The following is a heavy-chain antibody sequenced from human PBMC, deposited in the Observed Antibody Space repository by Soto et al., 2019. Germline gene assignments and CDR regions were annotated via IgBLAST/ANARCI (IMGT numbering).Heavy chain of an antibody. CDR1: GVTFCSYS. Sequence: PGGSLRLSCAASGVTFCSYSMNWVRQDPGKGLEWVSYISSSSSTIYYADSVKGRFTISRDNAKNSLYLQMNSLRAEDTAVYYCASLGIAVATRFDYWGQETLVTVSS. J-gene: IGHJ4*02. CDR2: ISSSSSTI. CDR3: ASLGIAVATRFDY. V-gene: IGHV3-48*01. D-gene: IGHD6-19*01.